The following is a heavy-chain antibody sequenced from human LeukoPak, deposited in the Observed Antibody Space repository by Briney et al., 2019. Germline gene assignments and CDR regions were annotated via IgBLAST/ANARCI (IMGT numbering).Heavy chain of an antibody. CDR1: GFTFSSYS. Sequence: GGSLRLSCAASGFTFSSYSMNWVRQAPGKGLEWVSSISSSSSYIYYADSVKGRFTISRDNAKNSLYLQMNCLRAEDTAVYYCARDPLGYCSSTSCYEIDYWGQGTLVTVSS. CDR3: ARDPLGYCSSTSCYEIDY. J-gene: IGHJ4*02. V-gene: IGHV3-21*01. D-gene: IGHD2-2*01. CDR2: ISSSSSYI.